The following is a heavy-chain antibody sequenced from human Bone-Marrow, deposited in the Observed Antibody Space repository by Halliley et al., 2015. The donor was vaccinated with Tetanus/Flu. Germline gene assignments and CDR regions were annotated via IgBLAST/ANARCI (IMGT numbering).Heavy chain of an antibody. J-gene: IGHJ4*02. Sequence: TLSLTCTVSGDSIINYSWGWIRQPPGKGLEWIGYIHHSGSTYYNPTLKGRVKISVDRSTNQFSLRLSSVTAADTALYFCASEKIMVYAFDYWGQGAPVIVSS. CDR2: IHHSGST. CDR3: ASEKIMVYAFDY. D-gene: IGHD2-8*01. CDR1: GDSIINYS. V-gene: IGHV4-59*12.